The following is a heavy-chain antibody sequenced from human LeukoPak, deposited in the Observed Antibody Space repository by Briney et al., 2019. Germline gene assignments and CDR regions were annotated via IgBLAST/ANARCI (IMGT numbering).Heavy chain of an antibody. CDR2: ISSSSSYI. CDR1: GFTFSSYA. V-gene: IGHV3-21*01. CDR3: AREGTSCYACRDFQH. Sequence: GRSLRLSCAASGFTFSSYAMHWVRQAPGKGLEWVSSISSSSSYIYYADSVKGRFTISRDNAKNSLYLQMNSLRAEDTAVYYCAREGTSCYACRDFQHWGQGTLVTVSS. D-gene: IGHD2-2*01. J-gene: IGHJ1*01.